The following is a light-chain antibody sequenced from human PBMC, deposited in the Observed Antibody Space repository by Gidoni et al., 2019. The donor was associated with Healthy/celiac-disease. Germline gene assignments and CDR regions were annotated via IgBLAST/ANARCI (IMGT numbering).Light chain of an antibody. V-gene: IGKV3-11*01. Sequence: EIVLTQSPATLSLSPGERATLPCRASQSVSSYLAWYQQNPGQAPRLLIYDASNRATGIPPRFSGSGSGTDFTLTISRLEPEDFAVYYCQQRSNWPTTFGQGTRLEIK. J-gene: IGKJ5*01. CDR1: QSVSSY. CDR2: DAS. CDR3: QQRSNWPTT.